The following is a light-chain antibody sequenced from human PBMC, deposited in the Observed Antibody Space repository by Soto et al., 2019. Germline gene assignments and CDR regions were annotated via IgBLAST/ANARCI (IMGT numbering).Light chain of an antibody. V-gene: IGLV1-44*01. J-gene: IGLJ2*01. CDR3: AAWDDSLNGPL. CDR2: GTN. CDR1: SSNIGSNT. Sequence: QSVLTQPPSASGTPGQRVTISCSGSSSNIGSNTVNWYQQLPGTAPKLLIYGTNQRPSGVPDRFSGSKSGTSASLAVSGLQSEDEADYYCAAWDDSLNGPLFGGGTKVTVL.